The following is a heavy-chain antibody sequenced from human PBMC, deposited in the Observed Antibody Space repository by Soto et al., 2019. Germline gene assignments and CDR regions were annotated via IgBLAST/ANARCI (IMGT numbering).Heavy chain of an antibody. Sequence: GWSLRLSCAASVFTFSSYGMHWFRQAPGKGLEWVAVISYDGSNKYYADSVKGRFTISRDNSKNTLYLQMNSLRAEDTAVYYCAKALPPRGLNYYDNAFDIWGQGTMVTVSS. CDR3: AKALPPRGLNYYDNAFDI. CDR1: VFTFSSYG. D-gene: IGHD3-22*01. V-gene: IGHV3-30*18. CDR2: ISYDGSNK. J-gene: IGHJ3*02.